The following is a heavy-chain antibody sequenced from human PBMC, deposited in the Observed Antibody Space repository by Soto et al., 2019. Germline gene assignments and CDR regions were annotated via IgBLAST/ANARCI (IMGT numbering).Heavy chain of an antibody. Sequence: SETLSLTCSVSGDSISSVDYFWAWIRQPPGQALEYIGYIYKSATTYYNPSFESRVAISLDTSKSQFSLNVTSVTAADTAVYFCARGRYCLTGRCFPNWFDSWGQGTLVTDSS. J-gene: IGHJ5*01. D-gene: IGHD2-15*01. CDR3: ARGRYCLTGRCFPNWFDS. CDR1: GDSISSVDYF. CDR2: IYKSATT. V-gene: IGHV4-30-4*01.